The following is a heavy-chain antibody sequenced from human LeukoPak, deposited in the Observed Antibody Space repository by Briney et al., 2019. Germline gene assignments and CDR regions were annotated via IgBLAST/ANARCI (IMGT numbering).Heavy chain of an antibody. Sequence: MTGGSLRLSCTVSGASIRSYFWTWIRQSPGKGLEWIGYVSNIGSTSYNPSLKSRVTISGDTSKNQFSLKLSSVTAADTAVYYCTRGAPEGNWFDPWGQGTLVTVSS. CDR3: TRGAPEGNWFDP. V-gene: IGHV4-59*01. CDR2: VSNIGST. D-gene: IGHD1-14*01. J-gene: IGHJ5*02. CDR1: GASIRSYF.